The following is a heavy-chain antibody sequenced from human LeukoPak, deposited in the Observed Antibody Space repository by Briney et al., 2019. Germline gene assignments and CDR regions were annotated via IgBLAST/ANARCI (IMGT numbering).Heavy chain of an antibody. CDR1: GYIFTSYL. CDR2: IYPGDSDT. J-gene: IGHJ4*02. CDR3: ARPQGGDSVTLDY. V-gene: IGHV5-51*01. D-gene: IGHD2-21*02. Sequence: GESLKISCKGSGYIFTSYLIAWGRQMPRKGLGWVGIIYPGDSDTRYSPSFQGQVTISADKSISTAYLQWRSLKASDTAMYYCARPQGGDSVTLDYWGQGTLVTVSS.